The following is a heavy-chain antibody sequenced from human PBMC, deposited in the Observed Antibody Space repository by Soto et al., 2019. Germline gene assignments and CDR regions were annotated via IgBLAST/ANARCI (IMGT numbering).Heavy chain of an antibody. Sequence: GGSLRLSCAASGFTFSSYAMSWVRQAPGKGLEWVSAISGSGGSTYYADSVKGRFTISRDNSKNTLYLQMNSLRAEDTAVYYCAKVLGPGGELPRGYSYGYFYYWGQGTLVTVSS. CDR3: AKVLGPGGELPRGYSYGYFYY. CDR1: GFTFSSYA. J-gene: IGHJ4*02. CDR2: ISGSGGST. V-gene: IGHV3-23*01. D-gene: IGHD5-18*01.